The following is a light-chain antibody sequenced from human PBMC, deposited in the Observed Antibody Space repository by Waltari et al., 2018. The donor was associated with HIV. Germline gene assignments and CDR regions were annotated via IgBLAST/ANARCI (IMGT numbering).Light chain of an antibody. V-gene: IGKV3-20*01. CDR1: QSVPNNY. J-gene: IGKJ1*01. CDR2: GAS. CDR3: QRYGTSPQWT. Sequence: VLTQSPGTLSLSPGDQATLSCRASQSVPNNYLAWYQKKVGQAPRLLIYGASARATDIPSRFTGSGSGADFTLPITRLEPEDFAVYYCQRYGTSPQWTFGQGTKVEIK.